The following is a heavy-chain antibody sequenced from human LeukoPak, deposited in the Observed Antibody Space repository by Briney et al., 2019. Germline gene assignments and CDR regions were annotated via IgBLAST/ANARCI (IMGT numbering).Heavy chain of an antibody. D-gene: IGHD6-6*01. CDR3: AKDRGGQLERNFDY. J-gene: IGHJ4*02. CDR1: GFTFGSYG. V-gene: IGHV3-30*18. CDR2: ISYDGSNK. Sequence: PGGSLRLSCAASGFTFGSYGMHWVRQAPGKGLEWVAVISYDGSNKYYEDSVKGRFTISRDNSKNTLYLQMNSLRAEDTAVYYCAKDRGGQLERNFDYWGQGTLVTVSS.